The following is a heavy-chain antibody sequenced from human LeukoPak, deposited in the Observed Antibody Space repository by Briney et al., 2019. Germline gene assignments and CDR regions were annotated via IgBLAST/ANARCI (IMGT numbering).Heavy chain of an antibody. J-gene: IGHJ4*02. V-gene: IGHV3-21*01. Sequence: GGSLRLSCAAPGFTFSSYNMNWVRQAPGKGLGWVSSISSSSSYIYYADSMKGRFTISRDNAKNSLYLQMNSLRAEDTAIYYCARDLSVGAKPDLGFDYWGQGTLVTVSS. D-gene: IGHD1-26*01. CDR2: ISSSSSYI. CDR1: GFTFSSYN. CDR3: ARDLSVGAKPDLGFDY.